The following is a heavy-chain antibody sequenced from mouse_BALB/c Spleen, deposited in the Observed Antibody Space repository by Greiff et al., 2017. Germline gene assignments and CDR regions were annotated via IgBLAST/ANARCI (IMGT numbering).Heavy chain of an antibody. D-gene: IGHD4-1*01. Sequence: QVTLKESGPGILQPSQTLSLTCSFSGFSLSTSGMGVGWIRQPSGKGLEWLAHIWWDDDKYYNTALKSGLTISKDTSKNQVFLKIASVDTADTATYYCARIANWDYFDYWGQGTTLTVSS. CDR3: ARIANWDYFDY. CDR2: IWWDDDK. V-gene: IGHV8-8*01. J-gene: IGHJ2*01. CDR1: GFSLSTSGMG.